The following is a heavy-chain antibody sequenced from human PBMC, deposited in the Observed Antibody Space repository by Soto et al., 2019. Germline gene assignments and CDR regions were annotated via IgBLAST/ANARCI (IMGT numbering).Heavy chain of an antibody. D-gene: IGHD3-16*02. CDR2: ISDSGGST. CDR3: EKGNNGYRPYYSYN. J-gene: IGHJ4*02. V-gene: IGHV3-23*01. Sequence: EVQLLESGGDLVQPGETLRLSCAASGFTFSNDAMSWVRQAPGKGLEWVSAISDSGGSTYYADSVKGRFTISRDNSKNALSLQMNSRRAAYMAVSYCEKGNNGYRPYYSYNRGLGTWDIVSS. CDR1: GFTFSNDA.